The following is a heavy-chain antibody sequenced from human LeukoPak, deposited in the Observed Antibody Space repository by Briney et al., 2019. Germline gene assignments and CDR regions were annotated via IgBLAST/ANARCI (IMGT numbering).Heavy chain of an antibody. CDR3: ARRPRKVVVTSADQDY. D-gene: IGHD3-22*01. J-gene: IGHJ4*02. CDR2: INHSGST. CDR1: GGSFSGYY. Sequence: SETLSLTCAVYGGSFSGYYWSWIRQPPGKGLEWIGEINHSGSTNYNPSLKSRVTISVDTSKNQFSLKLSSVTAADTAVYYCARRPRKVVVTSADQDYWGQGTLVTVSS. V-gene: IGHV4-34*01.